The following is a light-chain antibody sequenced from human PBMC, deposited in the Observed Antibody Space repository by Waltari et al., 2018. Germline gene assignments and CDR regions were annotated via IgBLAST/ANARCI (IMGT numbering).Light chain of an antibody. J-gene: IGLJ2*01. CDR1: KLGRSR. Sequence: YVLTQPPSVSVAPGQTATFTCGGDKLGRSRVHWFQQRPGQAPLLVIYYDVDRPSGIPDRFSGSKSGNTATLTIARVEGGDEADYYCQIWDNNSDHPVFGGDTKLTVL. CDR3: QIWDNNSDHPV. CDR2: YDV. V-gene: IGLV3-21*01.